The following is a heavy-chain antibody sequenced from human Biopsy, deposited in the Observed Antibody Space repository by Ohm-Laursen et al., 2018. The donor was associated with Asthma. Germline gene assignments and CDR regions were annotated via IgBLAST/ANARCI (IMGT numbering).Heavy chain of an antibody. V-gene: IGHV3-30-3*01. J-gene: IGHJ4*02. CDR2: ISYDGSNK. Sequence: SLRLSCAAPGFTFSSYAMHWVRQAPGKGLEWVAVISYDGSNKYYADSVKGRFTISRDNSKNTLYLQMNSLRAEDTAVYYCAREGIAVARFDYWGQGTLVTVSS. D-gene: IGHD6-19*01. CDR3: AREGIAVARFDY. CDR1: GFTFSSYA.